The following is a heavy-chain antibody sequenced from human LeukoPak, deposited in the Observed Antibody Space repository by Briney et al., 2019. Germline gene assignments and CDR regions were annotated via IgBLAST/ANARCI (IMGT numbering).Heavy chain of an antibody. V-gene: IGHV3-74*01. CDR1: GFTVSSNY. J-gene: IGHJ4*02. Sequence: GGSLRLSCAASGFTVSSNYMSWVRQAPGKGLVWVSRFHSDGSTTTYADSVKGRSTISRDNAKNTLYLQMNSLRAEDTAVYYCAREGVAGALDYWGQGTLVTVSS. D-gene: IGHD6-19*01. CDR2: FHSDGSTT. CDR3: AREGVAGALDY.